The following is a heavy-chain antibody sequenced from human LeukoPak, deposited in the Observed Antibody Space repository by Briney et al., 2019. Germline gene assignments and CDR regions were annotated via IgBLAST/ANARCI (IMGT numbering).Heavy chain of an antibody. CDR3: WGTDKTGPETFDV. CDR1: EFTFSTYE. D-gene: IGHD3-16*01. V-gene: IGHV3-48*03. J-gene: IGHJ3*01. CDR2: IMGGGRVI. Sequence: QPGGSLRLSCEASEFTFSTYEMNWVRQAPGKGLEWIAYIMGGGRVIYYKDSVKGRFIISRDNAKKPLFLQMNSLRVEDTAVYYCWGTDKTGPETFDVWGLGTMVTVSS.